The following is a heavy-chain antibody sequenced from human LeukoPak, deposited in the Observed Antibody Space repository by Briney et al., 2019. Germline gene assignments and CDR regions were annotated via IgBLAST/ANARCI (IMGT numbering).Heavy chain of an antibody. Sequence: SETLSLTCAVYGGSFSGYYWSWIRQPPRKGLEWIGSIYYSGSTYYNPSLKSRVTISVDTSKNQFSLKLSSVTAADTAVYYCARLGFGELLSFDYWGQGTLVTVSS. D-gene: IGHD3-10*01. V-gene: IGHV4-34*01. J-gene: IGHJ4*02. CDR3: ARLGFGELLSFDY. CDR2: IYYSGST. CDR1: GGSFSGYY.